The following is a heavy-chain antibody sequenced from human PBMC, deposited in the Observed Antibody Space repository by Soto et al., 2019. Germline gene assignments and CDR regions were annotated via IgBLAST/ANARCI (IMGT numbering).Heavy chain of an antibody. V-gene: IGHV2-5*02. J-gene: IGHJ4*02. CDR3: AQRRPSYWPFDY. CDR1: GFSLSTSGVG. Sequence: QITLKESGPTLVKPTQTLTPTCTFSGFSLSTSGVGVGWIRQPPGKALEWLALIYWDDDKRYSPSLKSRLTITKDTSKNQVVLTMTTMDPVDTATYYCAQRRPSYWPFDYWGQGTLVTVSS. D-gene: IGHD2-15*01. CDR2: IYWDDDK.